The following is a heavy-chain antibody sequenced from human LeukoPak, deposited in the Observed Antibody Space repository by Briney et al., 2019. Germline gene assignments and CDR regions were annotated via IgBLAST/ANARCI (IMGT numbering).Heavy chain of an antibody. CDR3: ARVRLYGSGSYYSDY. V-gene: IGHV3-33*01. Sequence: GGSLRLSCAASGFTISSYGMNWVRQAPGKGLDWVAIIWYDGSNKYYADSVKGRFTISRDNSKNTLYLQMNSLRAEDTAVYYCARVRLYGSGSYYSDYWGQGTLVTVSS. CDR1: GFTISSYG. CDR2: IWYDGSNK. D-gene: IGHD3-10*01. J-gene: IGHJ4*02.